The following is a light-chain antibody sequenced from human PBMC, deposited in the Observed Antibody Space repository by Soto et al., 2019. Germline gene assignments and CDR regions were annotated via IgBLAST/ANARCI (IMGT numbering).Light chain of an antibody. Sequence: DIQMTQSPSTLSASVGARVTITCRASQSISSWLAWYQQKPGKAPKLLIYDASSLQSGVPSRFSGRGSGTEFTLTISSLQPEDFATYYCLQHNVFPRTFGQGTKVDIK. CDR1: QSISSW. J-gene: IGKJ1*01. CDR3: LQHNVFPRT. CDR2: DAS. V-gene: IGKV1-5*01.